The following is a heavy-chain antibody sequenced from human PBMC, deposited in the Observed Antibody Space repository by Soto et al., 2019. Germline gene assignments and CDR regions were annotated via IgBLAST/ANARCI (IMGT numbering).Heavy chain of an antibody. CDR2: MNQDGSEK. J-gene: IGHJ6*03. Sequence: EVQLVESGGGLVQPGGSLRLSCAASGFTFSTHWMTWVRLAPGKGLEWVANMNQDGSEKYYVDSVKGRFTISRDNAKNSLYLQMNSLRAEDTAVYYCARRAGSRRFVYYYYMDVWGKGTTVTVSS. CDR1: GFTFSTHW. CDR3: ARRAGSRRFVYYYYMDV. V-gene: IGHV3-7*01. D-gene: IGHD3-10*01.